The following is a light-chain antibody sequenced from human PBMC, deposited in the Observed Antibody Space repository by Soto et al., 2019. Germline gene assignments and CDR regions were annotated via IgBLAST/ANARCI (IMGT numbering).Light chain of an antibody. CDR1: QIVSSSY. CDR2: GAS. CDR3: QHYVTSRIT. V-gene: IGKV3-20*01. Sequence: IVLTQSPVSLSLSPGERATLSFMASQIVSSSYLAWYQQKPGQAPRLLIYGASFRATGIADRFSGSGSGTDFTLTISRLEPEDFAVYYCQHYVTSRITFGQGTRLEIK. J-gene: IGKJ5*01.